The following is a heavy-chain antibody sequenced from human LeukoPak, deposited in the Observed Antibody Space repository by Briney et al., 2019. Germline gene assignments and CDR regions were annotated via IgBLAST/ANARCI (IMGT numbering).Heavy chain of an antibody. D-gene: IGHD2-21*02. V-gene: IGHV4-39*07. CDR2: IYYSGST. Sequence: SETLSLTCTVSGGSVSSSNYYWGWIRQPPGKGLEWIGIIYYSGSTYYNPSLKSRVTISVDTSKSQFSLKLSSVTAADTAVYYCARDRYCGGDCSKFLFDYWGQGTLVTVSS. CDR1: GGSVSSSNYY. J-gene: IGHJ4*02. CDR3: ARDRYCGGDCSKFLFDY.